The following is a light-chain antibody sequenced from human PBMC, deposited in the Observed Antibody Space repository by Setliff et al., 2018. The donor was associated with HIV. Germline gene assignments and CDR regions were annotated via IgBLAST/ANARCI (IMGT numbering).Light chain of an antibody. Sequence: SYELAQSPSVSVAPGKTARITCGGYNIGTKSVHWYQQKSGQAPVLVVYDDSDRPSGIPERFSGSNSGTPATLTISRVEAGDEADYYCQVWDTSFDHYVFGSGTKVTV. CDR2: DDS. CDR1: NIGTKS. CDR3: QVWDTSFDHYV. V-gene: IGLV3-21*03. J-gene: IGLJ1*01.